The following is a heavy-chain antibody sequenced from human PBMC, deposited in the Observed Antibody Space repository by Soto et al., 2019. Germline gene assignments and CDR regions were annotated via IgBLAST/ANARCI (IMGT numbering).Heavy chain of an antibody. Sequence: QVQLVQSRGEVKKPGASVKVSCKTSGYRFTTYGLSWVRQAPGQGLEWMGRISGYNGNTNYAQKLQGRVTMTTDTSTSTAYMELRRLRSADTAVYYCASEGPAPYYFYGMDVWGQGSTVTVS. J-gene: IGHJ6*02. CDR1: GYRFTTYG. CDR2: ISGYNGNT. V-gene: IGHV1-18*01. CDR3: ASEGPAPYYFYGMDV.